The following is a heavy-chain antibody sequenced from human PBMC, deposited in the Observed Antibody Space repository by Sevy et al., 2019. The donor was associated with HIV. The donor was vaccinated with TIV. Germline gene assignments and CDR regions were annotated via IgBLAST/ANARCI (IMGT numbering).Heavy chain of an antibody. D-gene: IGHD3-10*01. Sequence: GGSLRLSCAASGFTFSSYAMSWVRQAPGKGLEWVSAISGSGGSTYNADSVKGRFTISRDNSKNTLYLQMNSLRAEDTAVYYCAKEGGSGSYHMNAFDIRGQGTMVTVSS. J-gene: IGHJ3*02. V-gene: IGHV3-23*01. CDR2: ISGSGGST. CDR3: AKEGGSGSYHMNAFDI. CDR1: GFTFSSYA.